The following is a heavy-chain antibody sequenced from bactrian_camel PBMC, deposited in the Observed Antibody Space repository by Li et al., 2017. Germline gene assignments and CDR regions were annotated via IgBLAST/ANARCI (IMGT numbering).Heavy chain of an antibody. CDR2: IDSYGST. Sequence: HVQLVESGGGSVQAGGSLRLSCAVSGYTYSRISMGWFRQAPGNEREGVASIDSYGSTSYADSVKGRFTISKDNAKNTLYLQMNSLKPEDTAMYYCAAGYRFLGLLNKDAYTFWGQGTQVTVS. D-gene: IGHD3*01. J-gene: IGHJ4*01. CDR3: AAGYRFLGLLNKDAYTF. V-gene: IGHV3S53*01. CDR1: GYTYSRIS.